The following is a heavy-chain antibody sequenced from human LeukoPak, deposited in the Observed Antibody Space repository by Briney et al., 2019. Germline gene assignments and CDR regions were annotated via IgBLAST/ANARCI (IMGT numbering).Heavy chain of an antibody. J-gene: IGHJ4*02. D-gene: IGHD3-10*01. CDR3: AIRTSRGGSGGSYFDS. CDR1: GFTFSSYA. V-gene: IGHV3-23*01. CDR2: ISGSGGST. Sequence: PGGSLRLSCAASGFTFSSYAMSWVRQAPGKGLEWVSAISGSGGSTYYADSVKGRFTISRDNSKNTLYLQMNSLRAEDTAVYYCAIRTSRGGSGGSYFDSWGQGTLVTVSS.